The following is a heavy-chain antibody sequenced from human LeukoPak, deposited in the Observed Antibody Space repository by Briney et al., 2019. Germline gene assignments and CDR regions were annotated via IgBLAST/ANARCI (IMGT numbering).Heavy chain of an antibody. V-gene: IGHV3-64*01. CDR1: GFTFSSYA. Sequence: GGSLRLSCAASGFTFSSYAMHWVRQAPGKGLEYVSSITSNGGSTYYANSVTDRFTISRDNSKNTLYLQMGSLRTEDMAVYYCARDLTGVGDVWGKGTTVTVSS. J-gene: IGHJ6*04. CDR2: ITSNGGST. CDR3: ARDLTGVGDV. D-gene: IGHD3-9*01.